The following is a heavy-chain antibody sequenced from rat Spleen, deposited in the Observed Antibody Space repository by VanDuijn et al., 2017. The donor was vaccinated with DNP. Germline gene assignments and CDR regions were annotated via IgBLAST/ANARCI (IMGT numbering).Heavy chain of an antibody. J-gene: IGHJ3*01. D-gene: IGHD1-1*01. CDR2: ISYDGTTT. CDR3: VRPHYYSSGGFAY. Sequence: EVQLVESGGGLVQPGRSLKLSCAASGFTFSDYYMAWVRQAPTKGLEWVAYISYDGTTTYYRDSVKGRFTISRDTAKSTLYLQMNSLTSEDMATYYCVRPHYYSSGGFAYWGQGTLVTVSS. CDR1: GFTFSDYY. V-gene: IGHV5-22*01.